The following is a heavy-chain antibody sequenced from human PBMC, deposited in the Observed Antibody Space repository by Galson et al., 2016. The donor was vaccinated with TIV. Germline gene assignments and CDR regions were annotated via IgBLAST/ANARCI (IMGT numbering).Heavy chain of an antibody. Sequence: SVKVSCKASGYRFVDYYMNWVRQAPGRGLEWMGWINLNSGGTVYAQKFQGRVTMTRDTSVSTAYMELSRLMSDDTAVYYCATRRPFKYYFESWGQGTLVTVAS. CDR2: INLNSGGT. J-gene: IGHJ4*02. CDR1: GYRFVDYY. CDR3: ATRRPFKYYFES. V-gene: IGHV1-2*02.